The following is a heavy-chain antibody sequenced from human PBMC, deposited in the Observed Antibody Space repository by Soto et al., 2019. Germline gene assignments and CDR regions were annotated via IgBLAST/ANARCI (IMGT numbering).Heavy chain of an antibody. Sequence: GGSLRLSCTASGFTFGDYAMSWFRQAPGKGLEWVGFIRSKAYGGTTEYAASVKGRFTISRDDSKSIAYLQMNSLKTEDTAVYYCTRDLPDGSQYYFDYWGQGTLVTVSS. V-gene: IGHV3-49*03. CDR3: TRDLPDGSQYYFDY. J-gene: IGHJ4*02. CDR1: GFTFGDYA. D-gene: IGHD3-10*01. CDR2: IRSKAYGGTT.